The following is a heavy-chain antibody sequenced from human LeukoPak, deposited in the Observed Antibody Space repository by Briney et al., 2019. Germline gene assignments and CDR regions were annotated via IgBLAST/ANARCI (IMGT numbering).Heavy chain of an antibody. CDR2: ISAGGVSLFSGSGSAT. Sequence: PGGSLRLSCAASGFTFGNYAMIWVRQAPGKGLQWVSVISAGGVSLFSGSGSATYYADSVEGRFTISRDNSKNTLYLQMNSLRADDTAVYYCAKMSGVVWFGELRLPFDYWGQGTLVTVSS. D-gene: IGHD3-10*01. CDR1: GFTFGNYA. CDR3: AKMSGVVWFGELRLPFDY. V-gene: IGHV3-23*01. J-gene: IGHJ4*02.